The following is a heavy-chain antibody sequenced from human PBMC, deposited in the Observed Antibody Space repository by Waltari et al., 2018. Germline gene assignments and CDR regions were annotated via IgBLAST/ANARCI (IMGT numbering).Heavy chain of an antibody. CDR1: GGPISSRRYY. Sequence: QLQLQESGPGLVQPSETLSLTCPVPGGPISSRRYYWGWIRQSPGKGLEWIGSIYYRGSTYYNPTLKSRVTISGDTSKNQFSLKLSSVTAADTAVYYCARHWKRNGYRFDPWGQGTLVTVSS. J-gene: IGHJ5*02. CDR2: IYYRGST. CDR3: ARHWKRNGYRFDP. V-gene: IGHV4-39*01. D-gene: IGHD5-12*01.